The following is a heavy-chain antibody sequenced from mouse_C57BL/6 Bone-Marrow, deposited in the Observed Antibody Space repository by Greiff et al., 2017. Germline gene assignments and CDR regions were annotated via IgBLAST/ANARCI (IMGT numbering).Heavy chain of an antibody. D-gene: IGHD2-14*01. CDR3: VRGGYGYFDD. Sequence: VQLKESGGGLVQPKGSLKLSCAASGFTFNTYAMHWVRQAPGKGLEWVARIRSKGSNYATYYADSVKDRFTISRDDSQSSLYLQMNNLNTEDTAMYYCVRGGYGYFDDWGQGTTLTVSS. V-gene: IGHV10-3*01. CDR1: GFTFNTYA. J-gene: IGHJ2*01. CDR2: IRSKGSNYAT.